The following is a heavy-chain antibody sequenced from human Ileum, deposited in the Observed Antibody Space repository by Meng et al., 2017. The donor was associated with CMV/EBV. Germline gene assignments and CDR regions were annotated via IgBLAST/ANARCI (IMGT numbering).Heavy chain of an antibody. CDR2: IGWNGDNT. CDR3: AAKNEFYFDS. D-gene: IGHD1-1*01. V-gene: IGHV3-43D*03. J-gene: IGHJ4*02. CDR1: VFTFDDYA. Sequence: GESLKISCAASVFTFDDYAMHWVRQSPGKGLEWVSLIGWNGDNTYYADSVKGRFTISREHSKNSLYLQMNNLIPEDTPLYFCAAKNEFYFDSWGQGTLVTVSS.